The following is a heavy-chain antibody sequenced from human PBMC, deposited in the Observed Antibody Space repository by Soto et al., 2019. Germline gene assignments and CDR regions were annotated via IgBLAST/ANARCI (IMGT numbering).Heavy chain of an antibody. D-gene: IGHD2-15*01. Sequence: QVQLVESGGGVVQPGRSLRLSCAASGFTFSSYAMHWVRQAPGKGLEWVAVISYDGSNKYYADSVKGRFTISRDNSKNTLYLQMNSLRAEDTAVYYCAREFHIVVVVAAPPGYSGQGNLVTVSS. CDR3: AREFHIVVVVAAPPGY. CDR1: GFTFSSYA. V-gene: IGHV3-30-3*01. J-gene: IGHJ4*02. CDR2: ISYDGSNK.